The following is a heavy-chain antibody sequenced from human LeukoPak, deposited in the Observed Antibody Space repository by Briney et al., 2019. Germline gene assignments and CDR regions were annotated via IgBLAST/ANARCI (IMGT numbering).Heavy chain of an antibody. CDR2: ISSSSATI. CDR3: AKGNTRFYFMDV. J-gene: IGHJ6*03. V-gene: IGHV3-48*02. D-gene: IGHD1/OR15-1a*01. Sequence: GGSLRLSCAASGFSFISHSMNWVRQAPGKGLEWISFISSSSATIYYADPVKGRFTISRDNAKNSFYLQMNSLRDDDTALYYCAKGNTRFYFMDVWGKGTTVTVSS. CDR1: GFSFISHS.